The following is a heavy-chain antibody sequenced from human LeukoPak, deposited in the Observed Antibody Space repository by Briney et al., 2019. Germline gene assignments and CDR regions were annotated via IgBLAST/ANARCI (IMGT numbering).Heavy chain of an antibody. CDR1: GGSVSDYY. CDR3: ASRKLGNDY. V-gene: IGHV4-59*02. D-gene: IGHD7-27*01. Sequence: SETLSLTCTVSGGSVSDYYWSWIRQSPGKGLEWIGYIYHTGSTSYSPSLKSRVTISADTSQNQFSLKLSSVTAADTAVYYCASRKLGNDYWGQGTLVTISS. CDR2: IYHTGST. J-gene: IGHJ4*02.